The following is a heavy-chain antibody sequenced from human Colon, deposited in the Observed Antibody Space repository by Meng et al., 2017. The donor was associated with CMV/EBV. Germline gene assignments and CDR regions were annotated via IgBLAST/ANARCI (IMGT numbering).Heavy chain of an antibody. CDR3: ARVSSAGLALDV. D-gene: IGHD6-19*01. CDR2: INWNGGST. CDR1: GFTFDDYG. V-gene: IGHV3-20*04. Sequence: GESLKISCAASGFTFDDYGMSWVRQAPGKGLEWVSGINWNGGSTGYADSVKGRFTISRDTSQNTVYLQMDTLRVEDTAMYYCARVSSAGLALDVWGQGTMVTVSS. J-gene: IGHJ3*01.